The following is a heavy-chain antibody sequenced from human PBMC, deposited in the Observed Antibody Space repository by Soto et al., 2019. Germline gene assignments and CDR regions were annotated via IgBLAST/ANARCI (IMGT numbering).Heavy chain of an antibody. CDR3: ARDLEGDFDWLLSSSKFDIDV. J-gene: IGHJ6*02. CDR1: GYTFSRYG. Sequence: ASVKVSCKASGYTFSRYGISWVRQAPGQGLEWMGWVSADNGNTQYAQKFRGRVTMSADTSTSTAYMELRSLRSVDTAVYYCARDLEGDFDWLLSSSKFDIDVRRQRPTVTVS. D-gene: IGHD3-9*01. V-gene: IGHV1-18*01. CDR2: VSADNGNT.